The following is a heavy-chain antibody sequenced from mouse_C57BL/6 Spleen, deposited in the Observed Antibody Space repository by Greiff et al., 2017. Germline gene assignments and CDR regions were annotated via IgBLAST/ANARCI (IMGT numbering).Heavy chain of an antibody. CDR2: INPSNGGT. CDR3: ARYAQVYYAMDY. D-gene: IGHD3-2*02. CDR1: GYTFTSYW. J-gene: IGHJ4*01. V-gene: IGHV1-53*01. Sequence: VQLQQPGTELVKPGASVKLSCKASGYTFTSYWMHCVKQRPGQCLEWIGNINPSNGGTTYTEEFKSKATLTVDKSSSTAYMQLSSLTSEDSAVYYCARYAQVYYAMDYWGQGTSVTVSS.